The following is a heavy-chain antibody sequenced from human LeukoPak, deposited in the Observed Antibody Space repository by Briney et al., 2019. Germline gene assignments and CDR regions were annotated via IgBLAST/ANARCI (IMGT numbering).Heavy chain of an antibody. Sequence: PSGTLSLTCGVSGGSITSTNWWSWVRQPPGQGLEWIGEISLTGRTNYNPSLIGRVIMSLDESRNQLSLTLTSVTAADTAMYYCTRESGPYCPLGYWGQGTLVVVPS. CDR3: TRESGPYCPLGY. J-gene: IGHJ4*02. V-gene: IGHV4-4*02. D-gene: IGHD1-26*01. CDR1: GGSITSTNW. CDR2: ISLTGRT.